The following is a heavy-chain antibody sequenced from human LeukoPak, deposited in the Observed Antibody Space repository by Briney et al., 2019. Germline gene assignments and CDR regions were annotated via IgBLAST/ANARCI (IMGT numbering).Heavy chain of an antibody. CDR3: ARDPGITMVRGVIWSYGMDV. Sequence: SETLSLTCTVSGGSLSSYYWSWIRQPPGKGLEWIGYIYYSGSTNYNPSLKSRVTISVDTSKNQFSLKLSSVTAADTAVYYCARDPGITMVRGVIWSYGMDVWGKGTTVTVSS. CDR1: GGSLSSYY. V-gene: IGHV4-59*01. CDR2: IYYSGST. J-gene: IGHJ6*04. D-gene: IGHD3-10*01.